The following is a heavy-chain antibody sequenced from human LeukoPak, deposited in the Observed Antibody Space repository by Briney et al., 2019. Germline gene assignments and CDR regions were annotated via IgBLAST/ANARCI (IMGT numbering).Heavy chain of an antibody. CDR3: ARGGAYCSSTSCYEFDY. Sequence: SGGSLRLSCAASGFTFSSYAMHWVRQAPGKGLEWVAVISYDGSNKYYADSVKGRFTISRDNPKNTLYLQMNSLRAEDTAVYYCARGGAYCSSTSCYEFDYWGQGTLVTVSS. CDR1: GFTFSSYA. CDR2: ISYDGSNK. D-gene: IGHD2-2*01. V-gene: IGHV3-30*04. J-gene: IGHJ4*02.